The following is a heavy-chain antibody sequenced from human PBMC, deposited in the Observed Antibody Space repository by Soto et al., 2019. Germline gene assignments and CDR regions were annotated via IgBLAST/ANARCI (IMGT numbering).Heavy chain of an antibody. D-gene: IGHD1-26*01. Sequence: GASVKVSCKTSGSTFSTYSIVWVRQAPGEGLEWMGGIIPLFGTANYAQKFQDRVTITADKSTNTAFMELSSLKSEDTAMYYCASSSGNNYGVGTNYYFGYWGQGTLVTVSS. CDR1: GSTFSTYS. CDR2: IIPLFGTA. V-gene: IGHV1-69*06. CDR3: ASSSGNNYGVGTNYYFGY. J-gene: IGHJ4*02.